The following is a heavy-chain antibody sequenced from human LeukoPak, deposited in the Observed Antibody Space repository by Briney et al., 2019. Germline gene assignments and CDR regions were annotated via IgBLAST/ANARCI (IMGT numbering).Heavy chain of an antibody. Sequence: PGGSLRLSCAASGFTFSSYSMNWVRQAPGKGLEWVSSITSSSTYIYYADSVKGRFTISRDNAENSLYLQMNSLRAEDTAGYYCARGGSGSFYTLFDYWGHGTLVTVSS. D-gene: IGHD3-10*01. CDR3: ARGGSGSFYTLFDY. CDR2: ITSSSTYI. CDR1: GFTFSSYS. J-gene: IGHJ4*01. V-gene: IGHV3-21*01.